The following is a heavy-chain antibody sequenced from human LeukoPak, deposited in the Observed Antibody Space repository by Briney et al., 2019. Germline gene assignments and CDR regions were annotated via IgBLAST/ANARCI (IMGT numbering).Heavy chain of an antibody. CDR1: GGSISSYY. D-gene: IGHD3-3*01. V-gene: IGHV4-59*01. Sequence: SETLSLTCTVSGGSISSYYWSWIRQPPGKGLEWIGYIYYSGSTNYNPSLMSRVTISVDRSRNQFSLNLTSSTAADTAVYYCATTPKFGVVSDWGQGTLVTVSS. CDR2: IYYSGST. J-gene: IGHJ4*02. CDR3: ATTPKFGVVSD.